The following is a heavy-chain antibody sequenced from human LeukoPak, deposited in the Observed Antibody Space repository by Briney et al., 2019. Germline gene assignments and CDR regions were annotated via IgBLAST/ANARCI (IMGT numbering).Heavy chain of an antibody. CDR2: IHPGRGDT. V-gene: IGHV1-2*02. CDR1: GYTFTDQY. D-gene: IGHD7-27*01. J-gene: IGHJ4*02. CDR3: ERDHNWGTEY. Sequence: ASVKVSCEALGYTFTDQYSHWLRQAPGQGLEWMGWIHPGRGDTNYAQKFQGRVSLTRDTSNSTAYMELSRLTSDDTAVYYCERDHNWGTEYWGQGTLVSVSS.